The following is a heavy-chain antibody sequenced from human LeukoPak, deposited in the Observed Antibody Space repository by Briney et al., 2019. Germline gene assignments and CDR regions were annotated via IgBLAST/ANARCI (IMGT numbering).Heavy chain of an antibody. CDR1: GFTFSNYA. Sequence: PGGSLRLSCAASGFTFSNYAMTWVRQAPGKGLEWVSTISGSGDSTYYADSVKGRFTISRDNSKNTLYLQMNSLRVEDTAVYYCARGWDNNDSSGYSAWGQGTLVTVSS. CDR2: ISGSGDST. V-gene: IGHV3-23*01. CDR3: ARGWDNNDSSGYSA. D-gene: IGHD3-22*01. J-gene: IGHJ4*02.